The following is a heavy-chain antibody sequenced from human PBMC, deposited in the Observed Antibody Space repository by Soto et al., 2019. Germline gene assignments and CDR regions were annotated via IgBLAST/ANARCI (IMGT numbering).Heavy chain of an antibody. CDR1: GGSISSYY. J-gene: IGHJ3*02. V-gene: IGHV4-59*08. CDR3: ARTPVWGSYRDAFDI. Sequence: SETLSLTCTVSGGSISSYYWSWIRQPPGKGLEWIGYIYYSGSTNYNPSLKSRVTISVDTSKNQFSLKLSSVTAADTAVYYCARTPVWGSYRDAFDIWGQGTMVTVSS. CDR2: IYYSGST. D-gene: IGHD3-16*02.